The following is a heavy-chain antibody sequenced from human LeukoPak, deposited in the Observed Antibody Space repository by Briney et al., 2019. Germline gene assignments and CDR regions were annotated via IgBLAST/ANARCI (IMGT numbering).Heavy chain of an antibody. D-gene: IGHD4-17*01. CDR3: ARSVTTRANDAFDI. V-gene: IGHV4-59*08. J-gene: IGHJ3*02. Sequence: SETLSLTCTGSGGSISSYYWSWIRQPPGKGLEWIGYLYYSGSTNCNPSLKSRVTVSVDTSKNQFSLKLSSVTAADTAVYYCARSVTTRANDAFDIWGQGTMVTVSS. CDR1: GGSISSYY. CDR2: LYYSGST.